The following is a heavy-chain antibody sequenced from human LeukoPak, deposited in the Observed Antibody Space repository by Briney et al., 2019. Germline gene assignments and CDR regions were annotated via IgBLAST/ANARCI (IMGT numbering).Heavy chain of an antibody. CDR3: AREEATWGAFDI. V-gene: IGHV1-2*02. CDR2: INPNSGGT. CDR1: GYTFTGYY. Sequence: GASVKVSCKASGYTFTGYYMHWVRQAPGQGLEWMGWINPNSGGTNYAQKFQGRVTMTRDTSISTAYMELSRLRSNDTAVYYCAREEATWGAFDIWGQGTMVTVSS. D-gene: IGHD7-27*01. J-gene: IGHJ3*02.